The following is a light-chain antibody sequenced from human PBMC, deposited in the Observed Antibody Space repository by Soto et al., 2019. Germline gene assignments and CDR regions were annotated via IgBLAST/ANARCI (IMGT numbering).Light chain of an antibody. CDR2: EVV. J-gene: IGLJ1*01. CDR3: KSYYGIYIYV. CDR1: KSDIGVYDF. Sequence: QSVLTQPPSASGSPGQSVTISCTGTKSDIGVYDFVSWYQHHTGKALRLIIYEVVQRPSGVPDRFSGSKSGNTASLTVSGLQAVEDAESFCKSYYGIYIYVFGSVTKVPVL. V-gene: IGLV2-8*01.